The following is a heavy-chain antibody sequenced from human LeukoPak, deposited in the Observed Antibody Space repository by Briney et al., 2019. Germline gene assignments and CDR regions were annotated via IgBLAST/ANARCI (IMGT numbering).Heavy chain of an antibody. J-gene: IGHJ4*02. CDR2: IRNKANSYTT. Sequence: PGGSLRLSCAASGFTLSDHYMDWVRQAPGKGLEWVGRIRNKANSYTTEYAASVKGRFTISRDDSKNSLYLQMNSLKTEDTAVYSCARVGATTEGFDYWGQGTLVTVSS. CDR3: ARVGATTEGFDY. CDR1: GFTLSDHY. D-gene: IGHD1-26*01. V-gene: IGHV3-72*01.